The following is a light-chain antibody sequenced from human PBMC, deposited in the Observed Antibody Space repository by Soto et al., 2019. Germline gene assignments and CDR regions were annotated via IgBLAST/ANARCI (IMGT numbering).Light chain of an antibody. CDR1: HGISNY. J-gene: IGKJ1*01. CDR2: AAS. Sequence: IHMTQSPSSLSASVGDRVTITCRASHGISNYLAWYQQKPGKVPKLLIYAASTLQSGVPSRFSGSGSGTDFTLAISSLQPEDSATYYCLQDINYPWTFGQGTKVDIK. V-gene: IGKV1-27*01. CDR3: LQDINYPWT.